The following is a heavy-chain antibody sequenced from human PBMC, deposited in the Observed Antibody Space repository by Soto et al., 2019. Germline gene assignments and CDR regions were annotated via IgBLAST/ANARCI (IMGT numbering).Heavy chain of an antibody. V-gene: IGHV3-23*01. J-gene: IGHJ4*02. CDR2: MSGSGGSI. D-gene: IGHD1-1*01. CDR1: GFTFSDYA. CDR3: AKTFGSNWLLDY. Sequence: EVQLLESGGGLVQPGGSLRLSCAGSGFTFSDYAISWVRQAPGKGLEWVSAMSGSGGSIYYADFVKGRFTISRDNSKNTVYLQMSSLRGEDTAIYYCAKTFGSNWLLDYWGRGTLVIVSS.